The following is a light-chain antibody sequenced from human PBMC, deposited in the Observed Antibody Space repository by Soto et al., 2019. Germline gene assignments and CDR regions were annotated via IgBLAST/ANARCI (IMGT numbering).Light chain of an antibody. V-gene: IGKV3-20*01. J-gene: IGKJ1*01. CDR1: QSVSSSY. CDR2: GAS. CDR3: QQYGSSAWT. Sequence: ILLTQSPFTLSLSPVEIATLSCIASQSVSSSYLAWYQQKPGQAPRLLIYGASSRATGIPDRFSGSGSGTDFTLTISRLEPEDFAVFYCQQYGSSAWTFGQGTKV.